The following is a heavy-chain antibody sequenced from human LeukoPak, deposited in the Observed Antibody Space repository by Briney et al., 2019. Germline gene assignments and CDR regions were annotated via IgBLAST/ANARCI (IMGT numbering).Heavy chain of an antibody. D-gene: IGHD4-17*01. CDR2: ISGSGGST. Sequence: GGSLRLSCAASGFTFSSYAMSWVRQAPGKGLEWVSAISGSGGSTYYADSVKGRFTISRDNAKNSLYLQMNSLRVEDTAVYYCGRDRETYGDYPKEAFDIWGQGTMVTVSS. CDR1: GFTFSSYA. V-gene: IGHV3-23*01. J-gene: IGHJ3*02. CDR3: GRDRETYGDYPKEAFDI.